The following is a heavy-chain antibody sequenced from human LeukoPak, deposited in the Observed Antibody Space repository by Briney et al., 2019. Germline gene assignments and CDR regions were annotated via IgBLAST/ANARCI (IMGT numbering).Heavy chain of an antibody. Sequence: PWASVKVSCKTSGYTFTGYYMHWVRQAPGQGLEWMGWIDPNSGGTNYAQKFQGRVTMTRDTSISTAYMELSRLRSDDTAVYYCVPSGHDYYYFDYWGQGTLVTVSS. CDR1: GYTFTGYY. CDR3: VPSGHDYYYFDY. V-gene: IGHV1-2*02. CDR2: IDPNSGGT. J-gene: IGHJ4*02. D-gene: IGHD5-12*01.